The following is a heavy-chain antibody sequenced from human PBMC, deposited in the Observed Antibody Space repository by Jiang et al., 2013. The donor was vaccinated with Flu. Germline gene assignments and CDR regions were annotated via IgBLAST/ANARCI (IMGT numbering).Heavy chain of an antibody. CDR3: ARLPSIVAQARAFIDY. CDR1: TSYW. V-gene: IGHV5-51*01. D-gene: IGHD5-12*01. J-gene: IGHJ4*02. CDR2: IYPGDSDT. Sequence: TSYWIGWVRQMPGKGLEWMGIIYPGDSDTRYSPSFQGQVTISADKSISTAYLQWSSLKASDTAMYYCARLPSIVAQARAFIDYWGQGTLVTVSS.